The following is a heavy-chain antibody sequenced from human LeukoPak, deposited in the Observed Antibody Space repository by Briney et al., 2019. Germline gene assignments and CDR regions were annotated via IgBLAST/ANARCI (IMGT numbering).Heavy chain of an antibody. V-gene: IGHV3-30*03. J-gene: IGHJ4*02. CDR1: GFTFSSYG. Sequence: GGSLRLSCAASGFTFSSYGMHWVRQAPGKGLEWVAVISVDGSNEYYADSVKGRFTISRDNSKNTLYLQMNSLRPEDTAVYYCARDPPNGGLDYWGQGTLVTVSS. CDR2: ISVDGSNE. CDR3: ARDPPNGGLDY.